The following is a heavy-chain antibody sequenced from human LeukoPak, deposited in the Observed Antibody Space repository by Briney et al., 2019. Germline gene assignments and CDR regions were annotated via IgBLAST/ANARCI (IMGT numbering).Heavy chain of an antibody. CDR1: GFTFSGSA. CDR3: TRDRGTYNWFDP. CDR2: IDKKDNLYAT. D-gene: IGHD2-15*01. Sequence: GGSLKRSCVASGFTFSGSAVHWVRQSSGKGLEWVGHIDKKDNLYATAYAESVKGRFTISRDDSKDTAFLHMDSLKTEDTALYYCTRDRGTYNWFDPWGQGTLVTVSS. J-gene: IGHJ5*02. V-gene: IGHV3-73*01.